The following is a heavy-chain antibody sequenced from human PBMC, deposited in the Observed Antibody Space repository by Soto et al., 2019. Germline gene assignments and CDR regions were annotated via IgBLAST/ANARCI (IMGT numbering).Heavy chain of an antibody. CDR2: LSGSAGIT. Sequence: GGSLRLSCTASGFTFSSHGMNWVRQAPGKGLEWVSFLSGSAGITFYADPVKGRFTISRDNSKNTLYLQMNSLRAGDTAVYYCAKDRGIEGSSVRAFDVWGQGTMVTVSS. CDR1: GFTFSSHG. CDR3: AKDRGIEGSSVRAFDV. J-gene: IGHJ3*01. D-gene: IGHD1-26*01. V-gene: IGHV3-23*01.